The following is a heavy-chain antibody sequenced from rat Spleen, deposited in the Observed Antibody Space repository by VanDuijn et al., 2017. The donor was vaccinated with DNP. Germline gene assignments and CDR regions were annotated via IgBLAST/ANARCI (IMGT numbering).Heavy chain of an antibody. CDR2: ITSGGSST. Sequence: EVQLVESGGGLVQPGRSLKLSCAASGFTFSSFAMAWVRQAPKKGLEWVATITSGGSSTYYRDSVKGRFTISRDNAKSTLYLQMDSLRSEDTGTDYGARHRGGAFAGYFDFWGPGTMVTVSS. V-gene: IGHV5-7*01. CDR3: ARHRGGAFAGYFDF. J-gene: IGHJ1*01. CDR1: GFTFSSFA. D-gene: IGHD1-11*01.